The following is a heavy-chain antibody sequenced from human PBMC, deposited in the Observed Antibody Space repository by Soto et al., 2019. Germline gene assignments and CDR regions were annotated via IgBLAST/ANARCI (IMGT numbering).Heavy chain of an antibody. Sequence: ELQLVESGGNLVQPGGSLRLSCAASDVILSNFWMHWVRQVPGKGLAWVSRISRYGSDPTYADSVKGRFTISWDIAKNTLYPQLSSLRAEDTAIYYCAKGGRFHMDVWGKGTTVTVSS. CDR1: DVILSNFW. V-gene: IGHV3-74*01. J-gene: IGHJ6*03. CDR2: ISRYGSDP. CDR3: AKGGRFHMDV. D-gene: IGHD3-16*01.